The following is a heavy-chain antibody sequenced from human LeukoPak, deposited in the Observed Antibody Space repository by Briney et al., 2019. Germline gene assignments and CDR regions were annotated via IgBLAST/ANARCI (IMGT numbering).Heavy chain of an antibody. Sequence: GGSLRLSCGASGFTFSSYGMHWVRQAPGKGLEWVAFIRYDGSQKYHADSVKGRFTISRDNSENTLHLQMNSLRAEDTAVYYCAKGLAYSFDYWGQGTLVTVSS. CDR2: IRYDGSQK. CDR3: AKGLAYSFDY. J-gene: IGHJ4*02. CDR1: GFTFSSYG. V-gene: IGHV3-30*02. D-gene: IGHD3/OR15-3a*01.